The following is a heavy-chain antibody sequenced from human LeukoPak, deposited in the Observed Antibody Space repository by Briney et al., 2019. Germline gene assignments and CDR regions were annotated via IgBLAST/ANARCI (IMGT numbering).Heavy chain of an antibody. D-gene: IGHD3-22*01. CDR2: IIPIFGTA. Sequence: ASVKVSCKASGGTFSSYAISWVRQAPGQGLEWMGGIIPIFGTANYAQKFQGRVTITTDESTSTAYMELSSLRSEDTAVYYCARDGTHYYDSSGYYLDAFDIWGQGTMVTVSS. CDR3: ARDGTHYYDSSGYYLDAFDI. CDR1: GGTFSSYA. V-gene: IGHV1-69*05. J-gene: IGHJ3*02.